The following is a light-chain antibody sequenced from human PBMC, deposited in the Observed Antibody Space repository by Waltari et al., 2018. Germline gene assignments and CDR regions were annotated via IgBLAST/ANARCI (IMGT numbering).Light chain of an antibody. CDR1: QTIATS. CDR2: GAS. J-gene: IGKJ4*01. Sequence: DIQMTQSPSSLSASVGDRVTITCRASQTIATSLNWYQQKPGHAPEVLIYGASILQIGVPSRFSGSGAGTDFTLTISSLQPEDFATYYCQQANSFPLTFGGGTKVEIK. V-gene: IGKV1-39*01. CDR3: QQANSFPLT.